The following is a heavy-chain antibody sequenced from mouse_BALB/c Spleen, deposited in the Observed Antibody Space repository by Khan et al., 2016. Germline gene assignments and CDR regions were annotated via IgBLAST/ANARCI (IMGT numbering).Heavy chain of an antibody. CDR1: GYTFTNYG. J-gene: IGHJ4*01. Sequence: QIQLVQSGPELKKPGETVKISCKASGYTFTNYGMNWVKQAPGKGLKWMGWINTYTGEPTYADDFKGRFAFSLETSVSTAYLQINNLKNEDTATYFCARFGLLYAMDYWGQGTSVTVSS. V-gene: IGHV9-3-1*01. CDR3: ARFGLLYAMDY. CDR2: INTYTGEP. D-gene: IGHD1-1*01.